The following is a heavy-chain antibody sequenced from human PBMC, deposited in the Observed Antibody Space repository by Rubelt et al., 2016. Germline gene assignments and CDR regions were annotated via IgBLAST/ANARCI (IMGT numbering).Heavy chain of an antibody. V-gene: IGHV3-21*01. CDR2: ISSSSSYI. Sequence: EVQLVESGGGLVKPGGSLRLSCAASGFTFSSYTMNWVRQAPGKGLEWVSSISSSSSYIYYADSVKGRFTISRDNAKNSLYLQMNSLRVEDTAVYHCASRSSGANSAFDRWGQGTQVTVSS. CDR3: ASRSSGANSAFDR. CDR1: GFTFSSYT. D-gene: IGHD6-19*01. J-gene: IGHJ5*02.